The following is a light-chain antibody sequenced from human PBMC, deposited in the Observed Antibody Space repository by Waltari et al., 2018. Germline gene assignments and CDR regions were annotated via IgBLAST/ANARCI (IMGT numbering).Light chain of an antibody. Sequence: DIQMTQSPSSLSASVGYRVTITCRASQSISSYLNWYQQKPGKAPKVLIYATSSLQSGVPSRFSGSGSGTDFTLTISSLQPEDFATYYCQQSYSTPYTFGQGTKLEIK. J-gene: IGKJ2*01. CDR3: QQSYSTPYT. CDR1: QSISSY. V-gene: IGKV1-39*01. CDR2: ATS.